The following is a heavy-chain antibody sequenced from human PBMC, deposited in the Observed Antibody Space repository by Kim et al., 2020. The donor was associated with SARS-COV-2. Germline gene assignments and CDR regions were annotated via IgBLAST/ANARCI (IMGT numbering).Heavy chain of an antibody. J-gene: IGHJ5*02. CDR1: GFTFSSYG. D-gene: IGHD6-25*01. V-gene: IGHV3-33*06. CDR2: IWYDGSNK. Sequence: GGSLRLSCAASGFTFSSYGMHWVRQAPGKGLEWVAVIWYDGSNKYYADSVKGRFTISRDNSKNTLYLQMNSLRAEDTAVYYCAKQRLNNWFDPWGQGTLVTVSS. CDR3: AKQRLNNWFDP.